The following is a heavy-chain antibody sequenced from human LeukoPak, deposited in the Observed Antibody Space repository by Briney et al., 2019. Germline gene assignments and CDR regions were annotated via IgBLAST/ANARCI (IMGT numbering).Heavy chain of an antibody. V-gene: IGHV4-4*07. Sequence: SETLSLTCTVSGGSISSYYWSWIRQPAGKGLEWIGRIYTSGSTNYNPSLKSRVTMSVDTSKNQFSLKLSSVTAADTAVYYCARRLDILTGYYEAFDIWGQGTMVTVSS. J-gene: IGHJ3*02. CDR3: ARRLDILTGYYEAFDI. CDR1: GGSISSYY. CDR2: IYTSGST. D-gene: IGHD3-9*01.